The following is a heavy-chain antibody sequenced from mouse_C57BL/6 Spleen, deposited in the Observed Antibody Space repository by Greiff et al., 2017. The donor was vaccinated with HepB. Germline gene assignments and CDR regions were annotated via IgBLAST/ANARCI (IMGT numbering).Heavy chain of an antibody. CDR1: GYTFTSYW. J-gene: IGHJ2*01. Sequence: QVQLQQPGAELVKPGASVKLSCKASGYTFTSYWMHWVKQRPGQGLEWIGMIHPNSGSTNYNEKFKSKATLTVDKSSSTAYMQLSSLTSEDSAVYYCARSYYGSSYDPYFDYWGQGTTLTVSS. D-gene: IGHD1-1*01. V-gene: IGHV1-64*01. CDR3: ARSYYGSSYDPYFDY. CDR2: IHPNSGST.